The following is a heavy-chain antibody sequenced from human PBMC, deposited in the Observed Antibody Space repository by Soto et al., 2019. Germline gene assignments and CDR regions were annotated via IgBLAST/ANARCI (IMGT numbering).Heavy chain of an antibody. CDR1: GGTFSSYA. J-gene: IGHJ4*02. V-gene: IGHV1-69*06. D-gene: IGHD6-6*01. CDR2: IIPIFGTA. Sequence: SVKVSCKASGGTFSSYAISWVRQAPGQGLEWMGGIIPIFGTANYAQKFQGRVTITADKSTSTAYMELSSLRSEDTAVYYCARERESIAAPDYWGQGTLVTVSS. CDR3: ARERESIAAPDY.